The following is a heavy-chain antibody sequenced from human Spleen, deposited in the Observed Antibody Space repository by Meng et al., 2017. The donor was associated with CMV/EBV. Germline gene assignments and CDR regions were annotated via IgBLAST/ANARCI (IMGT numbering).Heavy chain of an antibody. D-gene: IGHD2-2*02. CDR3: ARVFQVVPVAIPGEVGY. CDR2: ISSSSSYI. CDR1: GFSFSTYN. J-gene: IGHJ4*02. V-gene: IGHV3-21*01. Sequence: LSLTCAASGFSFSTYNMNWVRQAPGKGLEWVSFISSSSSYIYYADSVKGRFTISRDNAKNSLYLQMNSLRAEDTAVYYCARVFQVVPVAIPGEVGYWGQGTLVTVSS.